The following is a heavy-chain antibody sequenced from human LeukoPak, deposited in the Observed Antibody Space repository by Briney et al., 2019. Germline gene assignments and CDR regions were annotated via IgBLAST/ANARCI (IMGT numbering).Heavy chain of an antibody. Sequence: PSETLSLTCAVYGGSFSGYYWSWIRQPPGKGLEWIGEINHSGSTNYNPSLKSRVTISVDTSKNQFSLKLSSVTAADTAVYYCARRRVVGGYDYWGQGTLVTVSS. D-gene: IGHD2-15*01. CDR2: INHSGST. CDR1: GGSFSGYY. CDR3: ARRRVVGGYDY. V-gene: IGHV4-34*01. J-gene: IGHJ4*02.